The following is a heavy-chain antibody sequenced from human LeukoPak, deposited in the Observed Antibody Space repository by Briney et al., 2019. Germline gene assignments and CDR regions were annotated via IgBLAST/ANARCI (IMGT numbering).Heavy chain of an antibody. V-gene: IGHV4-39*01. CDR3: ARRSVTLAD. J-gene: IGHJ4*02. D-gene: IGHD3-3*01. CDR1: GGSISSSGYY. Sequence: KPSETLSLTCTVSGGSISSSGYYWGWIRQPPGQGLEWIGSIYYSGTTYYNPSLKSRVTISADTSKNQFSLKLTSVTAADTAVYYCARRSVTLADWGQGTLVTVSS. CDR2: IYYSGTT.